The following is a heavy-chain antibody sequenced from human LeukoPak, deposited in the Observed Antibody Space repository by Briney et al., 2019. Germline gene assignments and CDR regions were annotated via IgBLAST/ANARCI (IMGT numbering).Heavy chain of an antibody. J-gene: IGHJ4*02. CDR3: TRVSLGASGDY. V-gene: IGHV3-7*03. CDR1: GFTFSSYW. Sequence: GGSLRLSCAASGFTFSSYWMNWARQAPGKGLEWVASINHNGNVNYYVDSVKGRFTISRDNAKNSLYLQMNSLRVEDTAVYYCTRVSLGASGDYWGQGTLVIVSS. D-gene: IGHD1-26*01. CDR2: INHNGNVN.